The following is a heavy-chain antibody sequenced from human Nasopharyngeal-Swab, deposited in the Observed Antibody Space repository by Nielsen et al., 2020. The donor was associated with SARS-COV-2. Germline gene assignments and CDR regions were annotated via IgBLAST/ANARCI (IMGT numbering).Heavy chain of an antibody. D-gene: IGHD4-23*01. CDR2: IDGGNGNT. J-gene: IGHJ3*02. CDR3: ASTSVTLEDPFDI. V-gene: IGHV1-3*01. CDR1: GYSIISYA. Sequence: ASVKVSCKVYGYSIISYAIHWVRQAPGQGLEWMGWIDGGNGNTKYSQKFQGRLTITRDTSASTAYIELSSLKSEDTAFYFCASTSVTLEDPFDIWGQGTVDTVSS.